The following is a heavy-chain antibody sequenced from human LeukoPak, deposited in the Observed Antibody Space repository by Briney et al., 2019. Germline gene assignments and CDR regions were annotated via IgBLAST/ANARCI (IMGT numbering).Heavy chain of an antibody. J-gene: IGHJ1*01. CDR1: GFSFSSYS. CDR2: ISSSSSTI. Sequence: GGSLRLSCAASGFSFSSYSMNWVRLAPGKGLEWVSYISSSSSTIYYADSVKGRFTISRDNAKNSLYLQMNSLRAEDTAVYYCARDVVTHGLERHEYFQHWGQGTLVTVSS. CDR3: ARDVVTHGLERHEYFQH. D-gene: IGHD2-21*02. V-gene: IGHV3-48*04.